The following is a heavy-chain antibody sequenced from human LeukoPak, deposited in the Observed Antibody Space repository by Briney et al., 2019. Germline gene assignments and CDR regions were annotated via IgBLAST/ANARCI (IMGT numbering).Heavy chain of an antibody. V-gene: IGHV3-21*01. CDR2: ISSSSSYI. J-gene: IGHJ6*02. CDR3: AKDSSDYYGSGSYYEVDYYYGMDV. Sequence: GGSLRLSCAASGFTFSSYSMNWVRQAPGEGREWVSSISSSSSYIYYADSVKGRFTTSRDNAKNSLYMQMNSLRAEETAVYYCAKDSSDYYGSGSYYEVDYYYGMDVWGQGTLVTVSS. D-gene: IGHD3-10*01. CDR1: GFTFSSYS.